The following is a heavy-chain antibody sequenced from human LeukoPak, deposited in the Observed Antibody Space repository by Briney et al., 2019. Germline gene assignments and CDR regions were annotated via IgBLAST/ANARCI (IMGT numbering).Heavy chain of an antibody. CDR1: RFTFSSYA. D-gene: IGHD6-6*01. Sequence: PGRSLRLSCAASRFTFSSYAIHWVRQPPGKGLEWVALISYDGSNKYYGDPVKGRFTISRDNSKNTLNLQMNSLRAEDTAVYYCARDYSSSPPWVPRNDHHYYGMDVWGQGTTVTVSS. V-gene: IGHV3-30-3*01. CDR3: ARDYSSSPPWVPRNDHHYYGMDV. J-gene: IGHJ6*02. CDR2: ISYDGSNK.